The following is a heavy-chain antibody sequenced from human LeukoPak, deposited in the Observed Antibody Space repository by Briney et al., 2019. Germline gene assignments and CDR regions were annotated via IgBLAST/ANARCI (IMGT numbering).Heavy chain of an antibody. V-gene: IGHV4-59*01. CDR3: ARGDGDYGWFDP. CDR2: IYYSGST. CDR1: GGSIISYY. J-gene: IGHJ5*02. Sequence: SETLSLTCTVSGGSIISYYWSWFRQPPGNGLEWIGYIYYSGSTNYNPSLKSRVTISVDTSKNHFSLKLSSVTAADTAVYYCARGDGDYGWFDPWGQGTLVTVSS. D-gene: IGHD4-17*01.